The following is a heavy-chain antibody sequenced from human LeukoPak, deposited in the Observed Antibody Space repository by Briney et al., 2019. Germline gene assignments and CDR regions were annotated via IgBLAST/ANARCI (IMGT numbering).Heavy chain of an antibody. CDR3: AKVVSGSYYFDY. V-gene: IGHV3-23*01. D-gene: IGHD1-26*01. J-gene: IGHJ4*02. CDR1: GFTFSNYA. Sequence: GSLRLSCAASGFTFSNYAMSWVRQAPGKGLEWVSGMSGRGGTTDYADSVKGRFTISRDNFKNTLYLQMNSLRAEDTAVYYCAKVVSGSYYFDYWGQGTLVTVSS. CDR2: MSGRGGTT.